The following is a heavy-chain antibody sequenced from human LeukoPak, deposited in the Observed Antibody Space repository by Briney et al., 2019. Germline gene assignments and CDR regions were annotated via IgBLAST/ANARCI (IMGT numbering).Heavy chain of an antibody. CDR3: AKANSGSYKGWFDP. V-gene: IGHV3-23*01. D-gene: IGHD1-26*01. CDR2: ISGSGGST. Sequence: GGSLRLSCAASGFTFSSYAMSWVRQAPGKWLEWVSAISGSGGSTYYADSVKGRFTISRDNSKNTLYLQMNSLRAEDTAVYYCAKANSGSYKGWFDPWGQGTLVTVSS. CDR1: GFTFSSYA. J-gene: IGHJ5*02.